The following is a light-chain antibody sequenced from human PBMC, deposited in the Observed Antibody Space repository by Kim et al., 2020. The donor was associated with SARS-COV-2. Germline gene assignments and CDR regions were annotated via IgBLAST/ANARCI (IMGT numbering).Light chain of an antibody. J-gene: IGKJ2*01. Sequence: IVMTQTPLSLSVTPGQPASISCKSNQSLLYSDGRTYLYWYLQKAGQSPRLLISELSNRFSGAPDRFSGSGSGTDFTLNVSRMKAEDVGVYDCVQGLNLNTFGQGTKLEI. CDR2: ELS. V-gene: IGKV2-29*02. CDR1: QSLLYSDGRTY. CDR3: VQGLNLNT.